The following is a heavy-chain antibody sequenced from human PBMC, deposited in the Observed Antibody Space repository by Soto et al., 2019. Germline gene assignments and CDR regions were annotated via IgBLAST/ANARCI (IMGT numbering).Heavy chain of an antibody. CDR3: ARSKVGGSYYYYYYGMDV. J-gene: IGHJ6*02. Sequence: SETLSLTCAVSGYSISSSNWWGWIRQPPGKGLEWIGYIYYSGSTYYNPSLNSRVTMSVDTSKNQFSLKLSSVTAVDTAVYYCARSKVGGSYYYYYYGMDVWGQGTTVTVSS. V-gene: IGHV4-28*01. CDR1: GYSISSSNW. D-gene: IGHD1-26*01. CDR2: IYYSGST.